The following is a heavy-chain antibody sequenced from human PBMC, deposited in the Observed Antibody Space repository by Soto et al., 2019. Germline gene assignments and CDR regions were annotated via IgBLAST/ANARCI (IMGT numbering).Heavy chain of an antibody. CDR2: INAGNGNT. CDR3: ARDPQYYYDSSGLPFDH. Sequence: ASVKVSCKASGYTFTSYAMHWVRQAPGQRLEWMGWINAGNGNTKYSQKFQGRVTITRDTSASTAYMELSSLRSEDTAVYYCARDPQYYYDSSGLPFDHWGQGALVTVS. J-gene: IGHJ4*02. V-gene: IGHV1-3*01. CDR1: GYTFTSYA. D-gene: IGHD3-22*01.